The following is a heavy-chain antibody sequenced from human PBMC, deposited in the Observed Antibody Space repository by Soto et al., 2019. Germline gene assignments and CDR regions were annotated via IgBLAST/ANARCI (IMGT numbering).Heavy chain of an antibody. CDR3: ARDPPRVVYAIRNHYGMDV. V-gene: IGHV1-69*13. CDR2: IIPIFGTA. CDR1: GGTFSSYA. D-gene: IGHD2-8*02. J-gene: IGHJ6*02. Sequence: ASVKVSCKASGGTFSSYAISWVRQAPGQGLEWMGGIIPIFGTANYAQKFQGRVTITADESTSTAYMELSSLRSEDTAVYYCARDPPRVVYAIRNHYGMDVWGQGTTVTVSS.